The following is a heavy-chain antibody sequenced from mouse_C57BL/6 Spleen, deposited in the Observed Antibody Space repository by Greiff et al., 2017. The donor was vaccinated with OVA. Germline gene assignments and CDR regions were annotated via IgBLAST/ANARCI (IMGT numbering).Heavy chain of an antibody. V-gene: IGHV14-2*01. CDR1: GFNIKDYY. CDR3: GRRDYAWFAY. J-gene: IGHJ3*01. CDR2: IDPEDGET. D-gene: IGHD2-4*01. Sequence: EVKLMESGAELVKPGASVKLSCTASGFNIKDYYMHWVKQRTEQGLEWIGRIDPEDGETKYAPKFQGKATITADTPSNTAYLQLSSLTSEDNAVDYCGRRDYAWFAYWGQGTLVTVSA.